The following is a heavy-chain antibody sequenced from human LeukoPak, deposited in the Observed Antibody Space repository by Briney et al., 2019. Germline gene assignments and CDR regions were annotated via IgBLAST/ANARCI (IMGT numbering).Heavy chain of an antibody. D-gene: IGHD3-22*01. CDR1: GFSFSGSW. CDR2: INPDGSQK. Sequence: GESLRLSCAASGFSFSGSWMNWVRQAPGKGLEWVANINPDGSQKRFVDSVMGRFTMSRDNAKNSLYLQMNSLRSEDTAVFYCAAWPDRGYHFWGQGPLVSVSS. V-gene: IGHV3-7*01. CDR3: AAWPDRGYHF. J-gene: IGHJ4*02.